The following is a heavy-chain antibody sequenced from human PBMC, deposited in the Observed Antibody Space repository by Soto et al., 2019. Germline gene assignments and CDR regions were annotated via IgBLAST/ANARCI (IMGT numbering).Heavy chain of an antibody. V-gene: IGHV1-18*01. CDR3: ARDAEYGIFGV. CDR2: ISAYNGNT. CDR1: GYTFTSYG. Sequence: QVQLVQSGAEVKKPGASVKVSCKASGYTFTSYGISWVRQAPGQGLEWMGWISAYNGNTNYAQKLQGRVTMTTGASKSTAYMELRSLRSDATAVYYCARDAEYGIFGVWGQGTLVTVSS. D-gene: IGHD3-3*01. J-gene: IGHJ4*02.